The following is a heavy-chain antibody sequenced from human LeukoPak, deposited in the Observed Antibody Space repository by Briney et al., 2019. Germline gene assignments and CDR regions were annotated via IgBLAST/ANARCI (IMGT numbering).Heavy chain of an antibody. CDR3: AKAKTAGTAMVVFDY. V-gene: IGHV3-9*01. CDR2: ISWNSGSI. CDR1: GFTFSSYS. D-gene: IGHD5-18*01. Sequence: GGSLRLSCAASGFTFSSYSMNWVRQAPGKGLEWVSGISWNSGSIGYADSVKGRFTISRDNAKNSLYLQMNSLRAEDAALYYCAKAKTAGTAMVVFDYWGQGTLVTVSS. J-gene: IGHJ4*02.